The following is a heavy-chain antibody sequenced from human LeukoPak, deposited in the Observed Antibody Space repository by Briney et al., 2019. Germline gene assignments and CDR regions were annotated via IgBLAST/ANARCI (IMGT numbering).Heavy chain of an antibody. Sequence: ASVKVSCKASGYTFTGYYMHWVRQAPGQGLEWMGWINPNSGGTNYAQKFQGRVTMTRDTSISTAYMELSRLRSDDTAVYYGARDRDISRSNWFDPWGQGTLVTVSS. CDR2: INPNSGGT. D-gene: IGHD2-2*01. CDR1: GYTFTGYY. CDR3: ARDRDISRSNWFDP. J-gene: IGHJ5*02. V-gene: IGHV1-2*02.